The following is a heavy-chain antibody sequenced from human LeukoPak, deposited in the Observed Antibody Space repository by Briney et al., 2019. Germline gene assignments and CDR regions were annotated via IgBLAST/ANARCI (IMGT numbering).Heavy chain of an antibody. V-gene: IGHV4-59*12. D-gene: IGHD1-26*01. CDR1: GGSISSYY. CDR2: IYYSGST. J-gene: IGHJ4*02. Sequence: PSETLSLTCTVSGGSISSYYWSWIRQPPGKGLEWIGYIYYSGSTNYNPSLKSRVTISVDTSKNQFSLKLSSVTAADTAVYYCARVRRRVGATVFDYWGQGTLVTVSS. CDR3: ARVRRRVGATVFDY.